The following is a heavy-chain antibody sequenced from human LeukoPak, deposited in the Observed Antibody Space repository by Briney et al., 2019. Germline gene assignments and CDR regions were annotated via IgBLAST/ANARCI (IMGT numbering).Heavy chain of an antibody. D-gene: IGHD3/OR15-3a*01. J-gene: IGHJ3*02. Sequence: SETLSLTCTVSGGSISSSAYYWGWIRQPPGKGLDGIATIHYSGTTYYNPSLKSRVTISVYTSKNQVSLTLTSVTAADTAVYYCARPAGTGYDAFDIWGQGTMVTVSS. CDR1: GGSISSSAYY. CDR2: IHYSGTT. CDR3: ARPAGTGYDAFDI. V-gene: IGHV4-39*01.